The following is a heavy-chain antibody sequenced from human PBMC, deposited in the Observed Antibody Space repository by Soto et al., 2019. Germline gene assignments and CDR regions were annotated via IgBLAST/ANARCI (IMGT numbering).Heavy chain of an antibody. V-gene: IGHV2-5*02. J-gene: IGHJ4*02. D-gene: IGHD1-26*01. CDR3: GHADGGRSLY. Sequence: QITLKESGPTLVKPTQTLTLTCTFSGFSLTTDRVGVGWIRQPPGEALEWLAVIYWDDTKTYRPSLESRLTITKDTSKNQVARTMTNMDALDTSTYYCGHADGGRSLYWGQGTLVTVSS. CDR1: GFSLTTDRVG. CDR2: IYWDDTK.